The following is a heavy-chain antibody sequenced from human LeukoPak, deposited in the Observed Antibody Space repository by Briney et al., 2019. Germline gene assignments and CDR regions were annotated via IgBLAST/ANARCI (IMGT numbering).Heavy chain of an antibody. V-gene: IGHV3-11*04. J-gene: IGHJ6*02. CDR3: ARDGDSSGWYYYYYGMDV. CDR2: ISSDGTTT. Sequence: GGSLRLSCAASGFIFSDYYMSWIRQAPGKGLEWISYISSDGTTTHFADSVKGRATISRDNSKNTLYLQMNSLRAEDTAVYYCARDGDSSGWYYYYYGMDVWGQGTTVTVSS. CDR1: GFIFSDYY. D-gene: IGHD6-19*01.